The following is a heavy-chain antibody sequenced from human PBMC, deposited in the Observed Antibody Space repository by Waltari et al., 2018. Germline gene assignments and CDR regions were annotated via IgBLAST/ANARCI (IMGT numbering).Heavy chain of an antibody. D-gene: IGHD1-7*01. CDR1: GSSFRGPA. V-gene: IGHV3-33*01. J-gene: IGHJ4*02. CDR2: IYSDASKE. Sequence: QVQLVESGGGVVQPGKSLRLSCAASGSSFRGPAMHWVRQAPGEGLEWVAIIYSDASKEDYADSVKGRFTISRDNSGNTLYLQLNNLRAEDTAVYYCAREDWNYGRVPDSWGQGTLVTVSS. CDR3: AREDWNYGRVPDS.